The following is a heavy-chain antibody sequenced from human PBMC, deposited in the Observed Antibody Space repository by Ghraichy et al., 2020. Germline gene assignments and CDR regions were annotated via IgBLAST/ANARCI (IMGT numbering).Heavy chain of an antibody. CDR1: GFTFSSYG. CDR2: IRYDGSNK. J-gene: IGHJ3*02. D-gene: IGHD3-22*01. CDR3: AKAHRTNYYDSSGYFLDAFDI. Sequence: GESLNISCAASGFTFSSYGMHWVRQAPGKGLEWVAFIRYDGSNKYYADSVKGRFTISRDNSKNTQYLQMNSLRAEDTAVYYCAKAHRTNYYDSSGYFLDAFDIWGQGTMVTVSS. V-gene: IGHV3-30*02.